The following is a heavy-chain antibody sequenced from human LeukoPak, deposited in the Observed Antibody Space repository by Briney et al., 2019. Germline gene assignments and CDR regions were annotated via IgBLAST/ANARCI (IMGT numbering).Heavy chain of an antibody. CDR1: GDSISSGDYY. D-gene: IGHD3-22*01. J-gene: IGHJ3*02. CDR2: IHYSGSA. V-gene: IGHV4-30-4*01. Sequence: SETLSLTCTVSGDSISSGDYYWSWIRQSPGKGLEWIGYIHYSGSAYYNPSLKSRLTISVDTSKNQFSLELNSVTAADTAVYYCARHMTVTYDAFDMWGQGTMVTVSS. CDR3: ARHMTVTYDAFDM.